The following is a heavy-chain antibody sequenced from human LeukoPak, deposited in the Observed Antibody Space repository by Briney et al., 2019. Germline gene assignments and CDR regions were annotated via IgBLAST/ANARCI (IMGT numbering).Heavy chain of an antibody. D-gene: IGHD3-10*01. CDR2: IWNDGSNK. V-gene: IGHV3-33*01. Sequence: QAGRSLRLSCAASGFTFRNYGMHWVRQAPVKGLEWVAVIWNDGSNKYYGDSVKGRFTISRDNSKNTLSLQMNSLRAEDTAVYYCARGDDGSGSFYNGLDTFDIWGLGTMVTVSS. J-gene: IGHJ3*02. CDR1: GFTFRNYG. CDR3: ARGDDGSGSFYNGLDTFDI.